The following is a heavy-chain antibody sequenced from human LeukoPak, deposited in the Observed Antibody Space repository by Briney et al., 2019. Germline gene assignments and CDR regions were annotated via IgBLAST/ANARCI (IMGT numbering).Heavy chain of an antibody. CDR1: GFTFSSYA. Sequence: GGSLRLSCAASGFTFSSYAMSWVRQAPGKGLEWVSAISGSGGSTYYADSVKGRFTISRDNSKNTLYLQMSSLRAEDTAVYYCAKGDGQWLVPDYWGQGTLVTVSS. D-gene: IGHD6-19*01. CDR3: AKGDGQWLVPDY. V-gene: IGHV3-23*01. J-gene: IGHJ4*02. CDR2: ISGSGGST.